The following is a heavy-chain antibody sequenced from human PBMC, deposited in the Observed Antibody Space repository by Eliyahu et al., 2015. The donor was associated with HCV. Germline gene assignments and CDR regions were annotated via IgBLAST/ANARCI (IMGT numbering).Heavy chain of an antibody. Sequence: QVTLRESGPALVKPTQTLTLTCTFSGFSLSTSGMCVSWIRQPPGKALEWLALIDWDDDKYYSTSLKTRLTISKDTSKNQVVLTMTNMDPVDTATYYCARTEYSSSRPNWFDPWGQGTLVTVSS. V-gene: IGHV2-70*01. CDR3: ARTEYSSSRPNWFDP. D-gene: IGHD6-6*01. CDR1: GFSLSTSGMC. CDR2: IDWDDDK. J-gene: IGHJ5*02.